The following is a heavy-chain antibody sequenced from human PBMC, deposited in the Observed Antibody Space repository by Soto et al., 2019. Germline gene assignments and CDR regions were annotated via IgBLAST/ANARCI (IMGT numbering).Heavy chain of an antibody. J-gene: IGHJ2*01. CDR3: ARDAAAAGIDWYFDL. CDR1: GFTFSSYA. D-gene: IGHD6-13*01. CDR2: ISYDGSNK. V-gene: IGHV3-30-3*01. Sequence: QVQLVESGGGVVQPGRSLRLSCAASGFTFSSYAMHWVRQAPGKGLEWVAVISYDGSNKYYADSVKGRFTISRDNSKNTRYLQMNSLRAEDTAVYYCARDAAAAGIDWYFDLWGRCTLGNVS.